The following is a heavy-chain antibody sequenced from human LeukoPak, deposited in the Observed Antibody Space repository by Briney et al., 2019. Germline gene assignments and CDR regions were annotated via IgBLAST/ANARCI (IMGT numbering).Heavy chain of an antibody. Sequence: PSETLSLTCTASGFTFSTYWMHWVRQAPGKGLVWVSRISSDGSITSYADSVKGRFTISRDNAKNTLYLQMNSLRAEDTAVYYCARHLNYYLDYWGQGTLVTVSS. CDR1: GFTFSTYW. V-gene: IGHV3-74*01. D-gene: IGHD3-10*01. CDR3: ARHLNYYLDY. CDR2: ISSDGSIT. J-gene: IGHJ4*02.